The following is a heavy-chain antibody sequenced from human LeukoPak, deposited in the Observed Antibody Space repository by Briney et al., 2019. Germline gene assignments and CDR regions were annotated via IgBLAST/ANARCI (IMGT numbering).Heavy chain of an antibody. J-gene: IGHJ4*02. V-gene: IGHV3-23*01. Sequence: PRGSLRLSCAAPGFTFSSYAMSWVRQAPGKGLEWVSAISGSGGSTYYADSVKSRFTISRDNSKNTLYLQMNSLRAEDTAVYYCAKDPEAAAGHYSFDYWGQGTLVTVSS. CDR3: AKDPEAAAGHYSFDY. D-gene: IGHD6-13*01. CDR2: ISGSGGST. CDR1: GFTFSSYA.